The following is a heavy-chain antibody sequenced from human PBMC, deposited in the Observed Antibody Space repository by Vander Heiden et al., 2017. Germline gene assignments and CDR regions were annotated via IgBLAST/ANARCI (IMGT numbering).Heavy chain of an antibody. Sequence: QVQLVQSGAEVMKPGASVKVSCKTSGYTVTGNHMHWVRLAAGQGLQWMGGVSPDSGDTMYSQKFQGRVTLTSDTSISTAYMELNSLISDDAAVYYCTREVGIRGFDYWGQGTLVTVSS. CDR3: TREVGIRGFDY. D-gene: IGHD2-21*01. CDR2: VSPDSGDT. J-gene: IGHJ4*02. CDR1: GYTVTGNH. V-gene: IGHV1-2*02.